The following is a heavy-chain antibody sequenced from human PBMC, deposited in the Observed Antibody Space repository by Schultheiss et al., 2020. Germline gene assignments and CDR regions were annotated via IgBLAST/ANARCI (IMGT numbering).Heavy chain of an antibody. CDR3: ARQPRGDYVDY. D-gene: IGHD5-24*01. CDR2: IYTSGST. V-gene: IGHV4-59*10. J-gene: IGHJ4*02. Sequence: SETLSLTCAVYGGSFSGYYWSWIRQPPGKGLEWIGRIYTSGSTNYNPSLKSRVTISVDTSKNQFSLKLSSVTTADTAVYYCARQPRGDYVDYWGQGTLVTVAS. CDR1: GGSFSGYY.